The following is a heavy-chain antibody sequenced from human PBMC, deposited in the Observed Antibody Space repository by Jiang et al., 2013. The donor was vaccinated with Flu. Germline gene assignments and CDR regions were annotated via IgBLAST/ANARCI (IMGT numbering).Heavy chain of an antibody. Sequence: VQLVESGAEVKKPGESLKISCKGSGYSFTSYWIGWVRQMPGKGLEWMGIIYPGDSDTRYSPSFQGQVTISADKSISTAYLQWSSLKASDTAMYYCARCIAAAGQLWLGFDYWGQGTLVTVSS. V-gene: IGHV5-51*01. J-gene: IGHJ4*02. CDR2: IYPGDSDT. D-gene: IGHD6-13*01. CDR1: GYSFTSYW. CDR3: ARCIAAAGQLWLGFDY.